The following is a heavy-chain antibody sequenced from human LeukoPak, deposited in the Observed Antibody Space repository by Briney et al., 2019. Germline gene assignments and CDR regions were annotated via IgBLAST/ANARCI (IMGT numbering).Heavy chain of an antibody. CDR2: IYNSGST. Sequence: SETLSLTCSVSGGSNTNYYWTWIRQPPGKGLEWIGYIYNSGSTNYNPSLKSRVTISVDTSKNQFSLKLSSVTAADTAIYYCARLGTANAIDLWGRGTLVTVSS. V-gene: IGHV4-59*01. D-gene: IGHD2-21*02. CDR3: ARLGTANAIDL. J-gene: IGHJ2*01. CDR1: GGSNTNYY.